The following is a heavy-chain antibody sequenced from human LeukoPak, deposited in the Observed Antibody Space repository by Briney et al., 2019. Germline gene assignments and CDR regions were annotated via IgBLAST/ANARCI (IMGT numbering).Heavy chain of an antibody. CDR2: IHHSGST. J-gene: IGHJ4*02. CDR1: GGSFSAYY. Sequence: PSETLPLTCAVYGGSFSAYYWSWIRQSPGKGLEWIGEIHHSGSTKYNPSLKSRVTISVDMSQSQFYLKLTSVTAADTAVYYCATEEGYNAYWGQGILVTVSS. D-gene: IGHD5-24*01. CDR3: ATEEGYNAY. V-gene: IGHV4-34*01.